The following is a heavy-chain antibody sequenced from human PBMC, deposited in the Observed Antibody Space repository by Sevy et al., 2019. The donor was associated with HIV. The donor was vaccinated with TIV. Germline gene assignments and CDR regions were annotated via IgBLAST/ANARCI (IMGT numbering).Heavy chain of an antibody. CDR1: GFTFSSYG. Sequence: GGSLRLSCAASGFTFSSYGMHWVRQAPGKGLEWVAVIWYDGSNKYYADSVKGRFTISRDNSKNTLYLQMNSLRAEDMAVYYCASSYYYGSGSYGAFDIWGQGTMVTVSS. V-gene: IGHV3-33*01. CDR2: IWYDGSNK. J-gene: IGHJ3*02. CDR3: ASSYYYGSGSYGAFDI. D-gene: IGHD3-10*01.